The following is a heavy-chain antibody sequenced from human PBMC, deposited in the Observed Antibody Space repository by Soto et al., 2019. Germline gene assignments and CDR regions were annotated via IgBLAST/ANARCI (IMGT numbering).Heavy chain of an antibody. Sequence: ASVKVSCKASGYTFTSYDINWVRQATGQGLEWMGWMNPNSGNTGYAQKFQGRVTMTRNTSISTAYMELSSLRSEDTAVYYCARLETAAIFYYYMDVWGKGTTVTVSS. CDR3: ARLETAAIFYYYMDV. D-gene: IGHD2-2*01. V-gene: IGHV1-8*01. J-gene: IGHJ6*03. CDR2: MNPNSGNT. CDR1: GYTFTSYD.